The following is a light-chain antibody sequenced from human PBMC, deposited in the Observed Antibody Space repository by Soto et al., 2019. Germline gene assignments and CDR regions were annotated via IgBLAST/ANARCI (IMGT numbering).Light chain of an antibody. Sequence: SYELTQPPSVSVAPGQTATITCGGNSVGSKLVHWYQQRSGQAPVLVVFEDRHRPSGIPERFSGSNSGNTATLTISRVEAGDEADYYCQVWDGTSDHLVFGGGTKVTVL. CDR3: QVWDGTSDHLV. CDR1: SVGSKL. CDR2: EDR. V-gene: IGLV3-21*02. J-gene: IGLJ2*01.